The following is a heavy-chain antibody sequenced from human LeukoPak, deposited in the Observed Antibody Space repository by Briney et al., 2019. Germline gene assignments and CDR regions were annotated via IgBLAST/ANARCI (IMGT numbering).Heavy chain of an antibody. D-gene: IGHD3-10*01. CDR3: AKLAKYFFGSETFYFFEH. CDR1: GFTVSGNY. Sequence: PGGSLRLSCAVSGFTVSGNYMSWIRQGPGRGLEWVSLIYSDDTTLYADSVKGRFTISRDNGKNSLYLQVNSLRVEDTAVYYCAKLAKYFFGSETFYFFEHWGQGTPVTASS. J-gene: IGHJ4*02. CDR2: IYSDDTT. V-gene: IGHV3-53*01.